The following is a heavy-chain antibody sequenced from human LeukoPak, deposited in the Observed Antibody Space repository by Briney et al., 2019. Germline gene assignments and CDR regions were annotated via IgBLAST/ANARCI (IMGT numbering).Heavy chain of an antibody. J-gene: IGHJ4*02. CDR1: GYSFTNYW. D-gene: IGHD5-18*01. CDR2: IYPGDSDT. Sequence: GESLKISCKGSGYSFTNYWVAWVRPLPGKGLEWMGSIYPGDSDTRYSPSFQGQVTISADKSISTAYLQWRGLKASDTAMYYCARLGTAVVARFFDYWGQGSLVTVSS. V-gene: IGHV5-51*01. CDR3: ARLGTAVVARFFDY.